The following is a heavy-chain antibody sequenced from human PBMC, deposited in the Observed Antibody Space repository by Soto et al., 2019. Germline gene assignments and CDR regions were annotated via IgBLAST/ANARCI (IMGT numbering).Heavy chain of an antibody. CDR1: GFTFSDYA. V-gene: IGHV3-30*18. CDR2: VSHDGRNT. J-gene: IGHJ4*02. D-gene: IGHD6-19*01. CDR3: AKGGRQWLVTSGFNY. Sequence: VQLVESGGGVVQPGRSLRLSCAASGFTFSDYAMHWVRQAPGKGLVWVSVVSHDGRNTHYADSVKGRFTISRDSSKNTVSLEMTRLRAEDTAVYYCAKGGRQWLVTSGFNYWGQGALVTVSS.